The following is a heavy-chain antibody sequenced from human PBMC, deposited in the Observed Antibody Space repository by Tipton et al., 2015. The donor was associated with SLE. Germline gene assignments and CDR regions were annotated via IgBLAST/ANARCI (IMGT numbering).Heavy chain of an antibody. V-gene: IGHV4-34*01. D-gene: IGHD1-1*01. CDR1: GGSFSGYY. CDR2: INHSGST. CDR3: TRGVLRPFDY. J-gene: IGHJ4*02. Sequence: TLSLTCAVYGGSFSGYYWSWIRQPPGKGLEWIGEINHSGSTNYNPSLKSRVTISVDTSKNQFSLKLTSATAADTAVYYCTRGVLRPFDYWGQGTLVTVSS.